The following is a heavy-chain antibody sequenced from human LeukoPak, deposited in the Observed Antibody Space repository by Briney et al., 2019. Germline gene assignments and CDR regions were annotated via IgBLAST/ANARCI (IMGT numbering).Heavy chain of an antibody. CDR2: IRDKGYGHAT. D-gene: IGHD2-8*01. Sequence: GGSLRLSCAASGFTFSDSAIHWVRQASGKGLEWVGRIRDKGYGHATAYAASVKGRFTLSRDDSRNTAYLQMNSLKTEDTALYYCTTPNEGNWFDPWGQGTLVTVSS. CDR1: GFTFSDSA. J-gene: IGHJ5*02. V-gene: IGHV3-73*01. CDR3: TTPNEGNWFDP.